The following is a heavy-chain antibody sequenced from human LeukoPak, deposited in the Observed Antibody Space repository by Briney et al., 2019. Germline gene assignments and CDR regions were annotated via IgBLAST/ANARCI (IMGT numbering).Heavy chain of an antibody. CDR3: ARDFYGDDGHHPFDY. D-gene: IGHD2/OR15-2a*01. Sequence: SETLPLTCSVSGGSIGNYYWNWLRQPAGKGLEWIGRIYASGSTNYNPSLKSRVTISMDKSKNHFSLNLKSVTAADTAFYYCARDFYGDDGHHPFDYWGQGILVTVSS. CDR1: GGSIGNYY. CDR2: IYASGST. J-gene: IGHJ4*02. V-gene: IGHV4-4*07.